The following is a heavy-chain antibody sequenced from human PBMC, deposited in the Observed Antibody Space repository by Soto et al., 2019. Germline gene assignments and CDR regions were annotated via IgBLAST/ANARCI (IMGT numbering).Heavy chain of an antibody. Sequence: GGSLRLSCTASGFAFSNYAMSWVRQAPGKGLEWVSSISGGGGSTYYADSVEGRFTISRDNSKNTLYLQMNSLRAEDTAVYYCAKVPAYDYVWGTYYYFDYWGLGALVTVSS. J-gene: IGHJ4*02. D-gene: IGHD3-16*01. CDR2: ISGGGGST. CDR1: GFAFSNYA. V-gene: IGHV3-23*01. CDR3: AKVPAYDYVWGTYYYFDY.